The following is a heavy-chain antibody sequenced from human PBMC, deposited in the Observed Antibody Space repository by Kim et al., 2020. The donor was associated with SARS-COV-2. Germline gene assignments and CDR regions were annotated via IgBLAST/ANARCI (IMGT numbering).Heavy chain of an antibody. V-gene: IGHV3-66*01. CDR2: IYSGGST. CDR1: GFTVSSNY. CDR3: ARNVLRYFDWSSYGMDV. D-gene: IGHD3-9*01. J-gene: IGHJ6*02. Sequence: GGSLRLSCAASGFTVSSNYMSWVRQAPGKGLEWVSVIYSGGSTYYGDSVKGRFTISRDNSKNTLYLQMNSLRAEDTAVYYCARNVLRYFDWSSYGMDVWGQGTTVTVSS.